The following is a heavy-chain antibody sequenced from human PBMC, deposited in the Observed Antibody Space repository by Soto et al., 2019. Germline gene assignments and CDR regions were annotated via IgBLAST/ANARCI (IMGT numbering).Heavy chain of an antibody. CDR3: ARDDAFQNENGFDI. J-gene: IGHJ3*02. V-gene: IGHV3-33*01. CDR2: IVSDGSHK. D-gene: IGHD1-1*01. Sequence: GGSLRLSCAASGFTFSRYGFHWVRQAPGKGLEWVAVIVSDGSHKYHADSVEGRFTISRVNSKDTLYLQMNSLRAEDTAVYYCARDDAFQNENGFDIWGQGTMVTVSS. CDR1: GFTFSRYG.